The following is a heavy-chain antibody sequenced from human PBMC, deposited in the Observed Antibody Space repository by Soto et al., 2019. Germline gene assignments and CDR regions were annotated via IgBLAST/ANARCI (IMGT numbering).Heavy chain of an antibody. CDR1: GYTLTELS. CDR2: FDPKDGET. D-gene: IGHD6-19*01. V-gene: IGHV1-24*01. Sequence: GASVKVSCKVSGYTLTELSMHWVRQAPGKGLEWMGGFDPKDGETIYAQKFQGRVTMTEDTSTDTAYMELSSLRSEDTAVYYCATDPGYSSGGNFDYWGQGTLVTVSS. CDR3: ATDPGYSSGGNFDY. J-gene: IGHJ4*02.